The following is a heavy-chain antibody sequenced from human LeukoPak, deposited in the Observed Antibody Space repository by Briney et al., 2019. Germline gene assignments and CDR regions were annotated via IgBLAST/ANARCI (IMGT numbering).Heavy chain of an antibody. Sequence: PGGSLRLSCAASGFTFSDYYMSWIRQAPGKGLEWVSYISSSSSYTNYADSVKGRFTISRDNAKNSLYLQMNSLRAEDTAVYYCARGWVGATEFDYWGQGTLVTVSS. D-gene: IGHD1-26*01. CDR3: ARGWVGATEFDY. CDR1: GFTFSDYY. CDR2: ISSSSSYT. V-gene: IGHV3-11*06. J-gene: IGHJ4*02.